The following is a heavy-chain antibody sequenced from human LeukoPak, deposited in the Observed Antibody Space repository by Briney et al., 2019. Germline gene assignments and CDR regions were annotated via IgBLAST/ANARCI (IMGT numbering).Heavy chain of an antibody. CDR2: IYHSGST. Sequence: PWGTLSLTCAVSGGSISSSNWRSWVRQPPGKGLEGIGEIYHSGSTNYKPSLKSRVTISIDKSKDQFTLKLSSVTAADTAVYYCARVVVPDDLDWPHFDFDYWGQGTLVTVSS. J-gene: IGHJ4*02. CDR1: GGSISSSNW. D-gene: IGHD3/OR15-3a*01. CDR3: ARVVVPDDLDWPHFDFDY. V-gene: IGHV4-4*02.